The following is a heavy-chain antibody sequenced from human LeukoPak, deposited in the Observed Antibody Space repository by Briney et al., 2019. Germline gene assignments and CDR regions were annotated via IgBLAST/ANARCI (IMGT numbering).Heavy chain of an antibody. Sequence: KPGGSLRLSCAASGFTFSSYSMNWVRQAPGKGLELVSSISSSSSYIYYADSVKGRFTISRDNAKNSLYLQMNSLRAEDTAVYYCARTAATMITFGGVIVTDAFDIWGQGTMVTVSS. V-gene: IGHV3-21*01. D-gene: IGHD3-16*02. CDR2: ISSSSSYI. CDR3: ARTAATMITFGGVIVTDAFDI. J-gene: IGHJ3*02. CDR1: GFTFSSYS.